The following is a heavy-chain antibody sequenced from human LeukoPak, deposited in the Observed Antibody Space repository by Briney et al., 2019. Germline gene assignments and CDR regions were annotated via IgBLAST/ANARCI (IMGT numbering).Heavy chain of an antibody. Sequence: GGSLRLSCAASGFTFSSYWMHWVRQAPGEGLVWVSRINSDGSSTSYADSVKGRFTISRDNAKNTLYLQMNSLRAEDTAVYYCARDSGYSSSWAVRYWGQGTLVTVSS. CDR1: GFTFSSYW. CDR3: ARDSGYSSSWAVRY. D-gene: IGHD6-13*01. V-gene: IGHV3-74*01. J-gene: IGHJ4*02. CDR2: INSDGSST.